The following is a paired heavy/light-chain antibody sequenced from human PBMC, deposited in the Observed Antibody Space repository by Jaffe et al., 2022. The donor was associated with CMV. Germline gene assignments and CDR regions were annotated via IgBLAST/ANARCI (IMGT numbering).Heavy chain of an antibody. Sequence: QVQLVQSGAEVKKPGSSVKVSCKASGGTFSSYAISWVRQAPGQGLEWMGRIIPILGIANYAQKFQGRVTITADKSTSTAYMELSSLRSEDTAVYYCARGDCSGGSCYHQGTYYYYMDVWGKGTTVTVSS. D-gene: IGHD2-15*01. CDR2: IIPILGIA. J-gene: IGHJ6*03. CDR1: GGTFSSYA. CDR3: ARGDCSGGSCYHQGTYYYYMDV. V-gene: IGHV1-69*09.
Light chain of an antibody. CDR2: GAS. J-gene: IGKJ2*01. CDR3: QQYNNWPPSYT. V-gene: IGKV3-15*01. Sequence: EIVMTQSPATLSVSPGERATLSCRASQSVSSNLAWYQQKPGQAPRLLIYGASTRATGIPARFSGSGSGTEFTLTISSLQSEDFAVYYCQQYNNWPPSYTFGQGTKLEIK. CDR1: QSVSSN.